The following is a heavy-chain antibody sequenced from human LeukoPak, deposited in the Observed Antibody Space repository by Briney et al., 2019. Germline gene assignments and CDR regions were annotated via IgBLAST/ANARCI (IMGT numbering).Heavy chain of an antibody. J-gene: IGHJ2*01. CDR3: ARVRAVVGAVAGLFDL. D-gene: IGHD6-19*01. V-gene: IGHV1-69*01. CDR1: GGTFSSYA. Sequence: SVTVSCTASGGTFSSYAISWVRQAPGQGLEWMGGIIPIFGTANYAQKFQGRVTITADESTSTAYMELSSLRSEDTAVYYCARVRAVVGAVAGLFDLWGRGTLVTVSS. CDR2: IIPIFGTA.